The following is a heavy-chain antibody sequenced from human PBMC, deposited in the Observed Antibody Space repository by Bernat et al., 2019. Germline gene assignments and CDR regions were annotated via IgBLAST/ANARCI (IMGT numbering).Heavy chain of an antibody. CDR2: IWYDGSNK. CDR1: GFTFSSYG. Sequence: QVQLVESGGGVVQPGRSLRLSCAASGFTFSSYGMHWVRQAPGKGLEWVAVIWYDGSNKYYADSVKGRLTISRDNSKNTLYLQMNSLRAEDTAVYYCARAGGYGDSYYYYYYYMDVWGKGTTVTVSS. CDR3: ARAGGYGDSYYYYYYYMDV. J-gene: IGHJ6*03. V-gene: IGHV3-33*01. D-gene: IGHD4-17*01.